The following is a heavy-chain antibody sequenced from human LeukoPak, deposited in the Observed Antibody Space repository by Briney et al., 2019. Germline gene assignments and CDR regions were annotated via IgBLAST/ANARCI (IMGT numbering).Heavy chain of an antibody. Sequence: GASVKVSCKASGYTFTSYGISWVRQAPGQGLEWMGWISAYNGNTNYAQKLQGRVTMTTDTSTSTAYMELRSLRSDDTAVYYCAREPVGATTVPYYYYYMDVWGKGTTVTVSS. CDR1: GYTFTSYG. CDR2: ISAYNGNT. CDR3: AREPVGATTVPYYYYYMDV. J-gene: IGHJ6*03. V-gene: IGHV1-18*01. D-gene: IGHD1-26*01.